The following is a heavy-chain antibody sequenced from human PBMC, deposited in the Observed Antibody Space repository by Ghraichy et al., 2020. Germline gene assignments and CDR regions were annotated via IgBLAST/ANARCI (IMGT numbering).Heavy chain of an antibody. J-gene: IGHJ4*02. V-gene: IGHV3-7*01. Sequence: ESLNISCAASGFTFSNYWMNWVRQAPGKGPEWVANIQKDGSAKYYVDSVKGRFSISRDNAKNSLFLQMNSLRAEDTAVYYCARSSGWLSDYWGQGALVTVSS. CDR1: GFTFSNYW. CDR3: ARSSGWLSDY. D-gene: IGHD6-19*01. CDR2: IQKDGSAK.